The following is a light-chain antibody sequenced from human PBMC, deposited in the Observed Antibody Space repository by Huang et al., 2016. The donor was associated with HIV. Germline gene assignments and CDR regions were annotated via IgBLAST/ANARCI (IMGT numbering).Light chain of an antibody. V-gene: IGKV1D-13*01. CDR1: QDITDA. CDR3: QQFKNYPLT. Sequence: AIQLTQSPSFLSASVGDRVTITCRASQDITDALAWYQQKPGKPPKVLIYDASSLESGVPSRFSGSGSGADFTLTISSLQPEDFATYYGQQFKNYPLTFGGGTKVEVK. J-gene: IGKJ4*01. CDR2: DAS.